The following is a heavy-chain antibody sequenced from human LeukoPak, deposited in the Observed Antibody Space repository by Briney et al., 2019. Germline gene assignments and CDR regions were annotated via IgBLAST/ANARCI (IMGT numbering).Heavy chain of an antibody. Sequence: GGSLTLSCAASGFTFSSYSMNWVRQAPGKGLEWVSSISSSNSYIYYADSVKGRFTISRDNAKNSLYLQMNSLRAEDTAVYYCARSDEYYYDSSGYYYYFDYWGQGTLVTVSS. J-gene: IGHJ4*02. CDR3: ARSDEYYYDSSGYYYYFDY. D-gene: IGHD3-22*01. CDR1: GFTFSSYS. V-gene: IGHV3-21*01. CDR2: ISSSNSYI.